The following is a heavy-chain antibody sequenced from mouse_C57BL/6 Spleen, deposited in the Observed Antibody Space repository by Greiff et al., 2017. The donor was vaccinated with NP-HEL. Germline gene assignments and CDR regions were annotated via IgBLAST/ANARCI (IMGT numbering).Heavy chain of an antibody. CDR2: ISYDGSN. CDR3: ARGYYGSSLLDY. Sequence: VQLQQSGPGLVKPSQSLSLTCSVTGYSITSGYYWNWIRQFPGNKLEWMSYISYDGSNNYNPSLKNRISITRDTSKNQFFLKLNSVTTGDTATYYCARGYYGSSLLDYWGQGTTLTVSS. D-gene: IGHD1-1*01. V-gene: IGHV3-6*01. CDR1: GYSITSGYY. J-gene: IGHJ2*01.